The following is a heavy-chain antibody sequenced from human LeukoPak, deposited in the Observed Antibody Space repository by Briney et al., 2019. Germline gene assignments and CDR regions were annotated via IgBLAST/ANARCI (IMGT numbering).Heavy chain of an antibody. CDR2: IKQDGSEK. J-gene: IGHJ6*03. Sequence: PGGSLRLSCAASGLTFSSYWMSWVRQAPGKGLEWVANIKQDGSEKYYADSMKGRFTISRDNSKNTLYLQMNSLRAEDTAVYYCARGYGSGSYYSPLGYYYYMDVWGKGTTVTISS. V-gene: IGHV3-7*03. D-gene: IGHD3-10*01. CDR1: GLTFSSYW. CDR3: ARGYGSGSYYSPLGYYYYMDV.